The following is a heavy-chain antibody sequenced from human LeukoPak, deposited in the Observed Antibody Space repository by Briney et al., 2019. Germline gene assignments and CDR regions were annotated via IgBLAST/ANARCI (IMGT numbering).Heavy chain of an antibody. V-gene: IGHV1-18*01. CDR2: ISAYNGNT. CDR1: GYTFTSYD. Sequence: ASVKVSCKASGYTFTSYDINWVRQAPGQGLEWMGWISAYNGNTNYAQKLQGRVTMTTDTSTSTAYMELRSLRSDDTAVYYCARESLRYCSSTSCPTGDYWGQGTLVTVSS. D-gene: IGHD2-2*01. J-gene: IGHJ4*02. CDR3: ARESLRYCSSTSCPTGDY.